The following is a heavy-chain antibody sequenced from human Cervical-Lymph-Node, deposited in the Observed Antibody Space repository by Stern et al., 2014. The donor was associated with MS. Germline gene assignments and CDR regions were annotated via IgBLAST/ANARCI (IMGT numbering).Heavy chain of an antibody. Sequence: VQLVGSGAEVKKPGASVKVSCKASGYTFTRYGISWVRQPPGKGLEWMGWISAYNGNTNYAQKLQGRVIMTTDTSTITAYMELRSLRSDDTAVYYCARGLLGSENAFDIWGQGTMVTVSS. CDR2: ISAYNGNT. V-gene: IGHV1-18*01. D-gene: IGHD2-15*01. CDR3: ARGLLGSENAFDI. CDR1: GYTFTRYG. J-gene: IGHJ3*02.